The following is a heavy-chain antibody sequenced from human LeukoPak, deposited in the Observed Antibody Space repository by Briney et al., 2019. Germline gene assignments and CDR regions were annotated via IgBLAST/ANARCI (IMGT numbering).Heavy chain of an antibody. Sequence: GGSLRLSCAASGFTFSSYAMHWVRQAPGKGLEWVAVISYDGSNKYYADSVKGRFTISRDNSKNTLYLQMNSLRAEDTAVYYCAKLSGKTVAGTNYYFDYWGQGTLVTASS. V-gene: IGHV3-30*07. J-gene: IGHJ4*02. CDR1: GFTFSSYA. CDR3: AKLSGKTVAGTNYYFDY. D-gene: IGHD6-19*01. CDR2: ISYDGSNK.